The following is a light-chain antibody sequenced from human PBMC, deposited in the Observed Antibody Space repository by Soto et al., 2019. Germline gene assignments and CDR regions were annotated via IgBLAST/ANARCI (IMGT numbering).Light chain of an antibody. CDR1: QSLVYSDGNTY. Sequence: DVVMTQSPLSLPVTLGQPASISCRSSQSLVYSDGNTYLNWFQQRPSQSPRRLIYKVSNRDSGVPDRFSGSGSGTDFTLKISRVEAEDVGVYYCMQGAPWPTFGQGTKVDIK. CDR2: KVS. CDR3: MQGAPWPT. V-gene: IGKV2-30*01. J-gene: IGKJ1*01.